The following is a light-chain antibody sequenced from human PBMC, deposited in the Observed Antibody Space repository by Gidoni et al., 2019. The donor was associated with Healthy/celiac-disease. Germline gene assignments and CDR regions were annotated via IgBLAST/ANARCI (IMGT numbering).Light chain of an antibody. J-gene: IGKJ1*01. CDR3: QKNNSAPT. CDR1: QGISNY. V-gene: IGKV1-27*01. Sequence: DIQMTQSPSSLSASVGDRVTITSRASQGISNYLAWYQQKPGKVPKLLIYAASPLQAGVPSRFSGSGSGTDFTLTSSSLQPEDVATYYWQKNNSAPTFGQGTKVEIK. CDR2: AAS.